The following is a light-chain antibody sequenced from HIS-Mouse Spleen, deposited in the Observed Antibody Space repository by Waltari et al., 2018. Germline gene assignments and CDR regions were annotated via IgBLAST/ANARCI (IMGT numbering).Light chain of an antibody. CDR3: CSYAGSYTFWV. Sequence: QSALTQPRSVSGSPGQSVTISCTGPSSDVGGYNYVSLYQQHPGKAPKLMIYDVSKRPSGVPDRFSGSKSGNTASLTISGLQAEDEADYYCCSYAGSYTFWVFGTGTKVTVL. V-gene: IGLV2-11*01. CDR1: SSDVGGYNY. CDR2: DVS. J-gene: IGLJ1*01.